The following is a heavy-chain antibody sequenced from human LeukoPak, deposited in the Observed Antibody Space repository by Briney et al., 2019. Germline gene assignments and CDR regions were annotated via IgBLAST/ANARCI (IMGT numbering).Heavy chain of an antibody. CDR1: GYTFTSYY. V-gene: IGHV1-46*01. Sequence: ASVKVSCKASGYTFTSYYMHWVRQAPGQGLEWMGIINPSGGSTSYAQKFQGRVTMTRDMSTSTVYMELSSLRSEDTAVYYCARDPSRGDYEENWFDPWGQGTLVTVSS. D-gene: IGHD4-17*01. J-gene: IGHJ5*02. CDR3: ARDPSRGDYEENWFDP. CDR2: INPSGGST.